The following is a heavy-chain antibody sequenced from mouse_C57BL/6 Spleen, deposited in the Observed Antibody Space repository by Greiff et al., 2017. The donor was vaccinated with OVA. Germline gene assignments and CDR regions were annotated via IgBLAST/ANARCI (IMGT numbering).Heavy chain of an antibody. CDR3: ARSSMVKGFDD. D-gene: IGHD2-2*01. CDR1: GYTFTSYW. V-gene: IGHV1-64*01. Sequence: QVQLQQPGAELVKPGASVKLSCKASGYTFTSYWMHWVKQRPGQGLEWIGMIHPNSGSTNYNEKFKSKATLTVDKSSSTAYMQLSSLTSEDSAVYYCARSSMVKGFDDWGQGTTLTVSS. CDR2: IHPNSGST. J-gene: IGHJ2*01.